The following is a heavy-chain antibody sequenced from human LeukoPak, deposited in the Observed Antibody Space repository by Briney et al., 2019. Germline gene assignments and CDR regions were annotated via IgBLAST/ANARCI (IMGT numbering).Heavy chain of an antibody. V-gene: IGHV1-69*13. D-gene: IGHD3-10*01. CDR1: GGTFSSYA. CDR2: IIPIFGTA. J-gene: IGHJ6*03. Sequence: GASVKVSCKASGGTFSSYAISWVRQAPGQGLEWMGGIIPIFGTANYAQKFQGRVTITADESTSTAYMELSSLRSEDTAVYYCARSAMVRGVNYYYYMDVWGEGTTVTISS. CDR3: ARSAMVRGVNYYYYMDV.